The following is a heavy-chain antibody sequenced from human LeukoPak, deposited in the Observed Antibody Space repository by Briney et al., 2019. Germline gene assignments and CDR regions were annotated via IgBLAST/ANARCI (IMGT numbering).Heavy chain of an antibody. CDR2: INHSGST. J-gene: IGHJ4*02. V-gene: IGHV4-34*01. CDR1: GGSFSGYY. CDR3: ARRVLWVVRTGTTYYFDY. D-gene: IGHD1-1*01. Sequence: SSETLSLTCAVYGGSFSGYYWSWIRQPPGKGLEWIGEINHSGSTNYNPSLKSRVTISVDTSKNQFSLKLSSVTAADTAVYYCARRVLWVVRTGTTYYFDYWGQGTLVTVSS.